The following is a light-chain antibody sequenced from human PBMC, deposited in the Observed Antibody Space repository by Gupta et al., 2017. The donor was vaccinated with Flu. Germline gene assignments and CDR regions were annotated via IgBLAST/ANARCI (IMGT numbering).Light chain of an antibody. J-gene: IGLJ3*02. Sequence: QSVLTQPPSASGTPGQRVTTSCSGSSSNIGSNTVNWYQQLPGTAPKLLIYSNNQRPSGVPDLFSGSKSGTSASLAISGLQSEDEADYSCAAWDDSLNGWVFGGGTKRTVL. CDR3: AAWDDSLNGWV. CDR2: SNN. CDR1: SSNIGSNT. V-gene: IGLV1-44*01.